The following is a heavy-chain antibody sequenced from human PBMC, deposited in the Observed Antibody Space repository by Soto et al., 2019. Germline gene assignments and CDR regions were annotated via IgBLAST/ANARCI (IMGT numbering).Heavy chain of an antibody. CDR2: IFSNNER. V-gene: IGHV2-26*03. CDR3: ARLVADSSWYDYGLDV. CDR1: GFSLTTGRMG. J-gene: IGHJ6*02. Sequence: QVTLKESGPVLVKATETLTLTCSISGFSLTTGRMGVSWIRQPPGKALEWLGLIFSNNERPYTTSLQNRLSISADDTNRQVVLTMTDVGHVDAATYCCARLVADSSWYDYGLDVWGQGASVTVS. D-gene: IGHD3-16*01.